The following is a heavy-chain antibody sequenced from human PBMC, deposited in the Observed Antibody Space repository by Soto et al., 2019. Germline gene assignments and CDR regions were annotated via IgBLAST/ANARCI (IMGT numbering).Heavy chain of an antibody. V-gene: IGHV4-31*03. Sequence: QVQLQESGPGLVKPSQTLSLTCTVSGGSISGGPYYWTWIRQHPGSGLEWIGYIYYTGSTYYNPSLKSRIIMSVDTSNNQLSLKLSSVTAADTAVYFCARGSGIVVVPTAKDPHYYYMDVWGKGTTVTVSS. CDR1: GGSISGGPYY. CDR3: ARGSGIVVVPTAKDPHYYYMDV. D-gene: IGHD2-2*01. J-gene: IGHJ6*03. CDR2: IYYTGST.